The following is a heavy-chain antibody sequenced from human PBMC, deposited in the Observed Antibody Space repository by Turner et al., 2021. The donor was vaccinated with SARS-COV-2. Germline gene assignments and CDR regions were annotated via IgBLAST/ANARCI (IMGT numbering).Heavy chain of an antibody. Sequence: QLQLQESGPGLVQPSASLSLTCTASDGSISSCTYYWGWHRQHPGKGREWIGTIYYSASTYDNPSLKSRVTIAVDTSKNQYSLKLSSVTAADTAVYYCARSYSGYESYDAFDIWGQGTMVTVSS. CDR2: IYYSAST. D-gene: IGHD5-12*01. V-gene: IGHV4-39*01. CDR1: DGSISSCTYY. J-gene: IGHJ3*02. CDR3: ARSYSGYESYDAFDI.